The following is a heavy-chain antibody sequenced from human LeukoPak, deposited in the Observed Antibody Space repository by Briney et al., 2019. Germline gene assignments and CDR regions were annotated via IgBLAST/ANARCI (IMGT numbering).Heavy chain of an antibody. CDR1: GFTFSAYD. CDR2: ISSSSSYI. CDR3: ARGIAALGFDP. V-gene: IGHV3-21*01. D-gene: IGHD6-6*01. J-gene: IGHJ5*02. Sequence: KAGGSLRLSCVGSGFTFSAYDMQWGRQAPGKGLEWVSSISSSSSYIYYADSVKGRFTISRDKAKNSLYLQMNSLRAEDTAVYYCARGIAALGFDPWGQGTLVTVSS.